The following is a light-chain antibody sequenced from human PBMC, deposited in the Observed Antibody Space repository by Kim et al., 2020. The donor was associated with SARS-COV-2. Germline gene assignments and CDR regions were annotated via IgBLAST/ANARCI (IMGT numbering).Light chain of an antibody. V-gene: IGLV2-11*01. CDR1: SGDVGYYNY. CDR3: QSYDSSNYLV. J-gene: IGLJ2*01. CDR2: DVD. Sequence: QSALTQPRSVSGSPGQSVIISCTGTSGDVGYYNYVSWYQQHPGKAPKLIIFDVDKRPSGVPDRFSGSKSGNTASLTVSGLQAEDEADYYCQSYDSSNYLVFGGGTQLTVL.